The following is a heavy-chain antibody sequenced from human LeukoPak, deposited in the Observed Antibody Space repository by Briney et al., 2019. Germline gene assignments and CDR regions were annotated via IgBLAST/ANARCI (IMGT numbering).Heavy chain of an antibody. CDR2: IRFDGSNQ. Sequence: GGSLRLSCAASGFTFRSFGMHFVRQAPGKGLEWVAFIRFDGSNQYYTDSVKGRFTISRDNSNNTLFLQMNNLRGDDTAVYLCAKGYGESHFDYWAQGTLVTVSS. V-gene: IGHV3-30*02. CDR1: GFTFRSFG. CDR3: AKGYGESHFDY. D-gene: IGHD5-18*01. J-gene: IGHJ4*02.